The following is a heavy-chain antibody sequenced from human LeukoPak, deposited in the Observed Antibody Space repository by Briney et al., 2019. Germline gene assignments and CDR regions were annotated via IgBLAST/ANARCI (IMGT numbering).Heavy chain of an antibody. CDR3: ARGNKIGWGINNWFDP. Sequence: PGGSLRLSCAASGFTFSSYDMHWVRQATGKGLEWVSAIGTAGDTYYPGSVKGRFTISRENAKNSLYLQMNSLRAGDTAVYYCARGNKIGWGINNWFDPWGQGTLVTVSS. J-gene: IGHJ5*02. D-gene: IGHD2-8*02. V-gene: IGHV3-13*01. CDR2: IGTAGDT. CDR1: GFTFSSYD.